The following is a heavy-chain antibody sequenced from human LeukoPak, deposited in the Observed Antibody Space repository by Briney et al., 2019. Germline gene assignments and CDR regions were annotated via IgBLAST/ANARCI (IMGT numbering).Heavy chain of an antibody. CDR1: GFTFSSYG. CDR2: IYSGGST. D-gene: IGHD2-15*01. J-gene: IGHJ6*03. Sequence: GGSLRLSCAASGFTFSSYGMHWVRQAPGKGLEWVSVIYSGGSTYYADSVKGRFTISRDNSKNTLYLQMNSLRAEDTAVYYCARMRVRLSVVVASTGMDVWGKGTTVTVSS. CDR3: ARMRVRLSVVVASTGMDV. V-gene: IGHV3-NL1*01.